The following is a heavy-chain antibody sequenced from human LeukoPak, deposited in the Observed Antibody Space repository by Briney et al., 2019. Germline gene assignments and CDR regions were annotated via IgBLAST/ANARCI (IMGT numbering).Heavy chain of an antibody. Sequence: SDTLSLTCTVSGGSISSYYWSWLRHPAGKGLQWIGRIYTSGSTNYNPSLKSRVTMSVDTSKNQFSLKLSSVTAADTAVYYCARDMDYYGSGPLDYWGQGTLVTVSS. CDR1: GGSISSYY. V-gene: IGHV4-4*07. CDR2: IYTSGST. J-gene: IGHJ4*02. D-gene: IGHD3-10*01. CDR3: ARDMDYYGSGPLDY.